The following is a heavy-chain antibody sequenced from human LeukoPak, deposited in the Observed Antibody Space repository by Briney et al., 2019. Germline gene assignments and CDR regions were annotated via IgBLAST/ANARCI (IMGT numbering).Heavy chain of an antibody. D-gene: IGHD3-22*01. J-gene: IGHJ5*02. Sequence: SETLSLTCTVSGGSISSGDYYWSWIRQPPGKGLEWIGYIYYSESTYYNPSLKSRVTISVDTSKNQFSLKLSSVTAADTAVYYCARGRDYDSSGYKTWGQGTLVTVSS. CDR3: ARGRDYDSSGYKT. V-gene: IGHV4-30-4*01. CDR1: GGSISSGDYY. CDR2: IYYSEST.